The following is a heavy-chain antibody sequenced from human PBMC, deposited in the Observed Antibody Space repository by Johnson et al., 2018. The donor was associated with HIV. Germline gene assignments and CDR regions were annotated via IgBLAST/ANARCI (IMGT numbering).Heavy chain of an antibody. CDR3: TTTLIAARDAFDI. J-gene: IGHJ3*02. D-gene: IGHD6-6*01. Sequence: VQLVESGGGVVQPGRSLSLSCAASGFTFSPYTMHWVRQAPGTGLEWVANIKQDGSEKYYVDSVKGRFTISRDNAKNSLYLQMNSLKTEDTAVYYCTTTLIAARDAFDIWGQGTMVTVSS. V-gene: IGHV3-7*03. CDR2: IKQDGSEK. CDR1: GFTFSPYT.